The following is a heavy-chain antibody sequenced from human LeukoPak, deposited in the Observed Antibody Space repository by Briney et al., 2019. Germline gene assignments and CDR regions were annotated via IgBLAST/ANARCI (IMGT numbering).Heavy chain of an antibody. CDR1: RFTFSSYS. J-gene: IGHJ5*01. V-gene: IGHV3-21*01. CDR2: ISSSGSYI. Sequence: PGGSLSLSCAASRFTFSSYSMNWVRQPPGRGLEWVSSISSSGSYIYYADSVKGRFTSSRDNAKNSLYLQMNSLRAEDTAVYYCAKVLNFWSGSPTPNLFYRGGQGTLVTVSS. D-gene: IGHD3-3*01. CDR3: AKVLNFWSGSPTPNLFYR.